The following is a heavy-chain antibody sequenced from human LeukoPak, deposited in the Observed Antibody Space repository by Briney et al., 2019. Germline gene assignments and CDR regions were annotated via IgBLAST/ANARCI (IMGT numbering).Heavy chain of an antibody. J-gene: IGHJ4*02. CDR1: GFAFDDFA. CDR3: SRNGLVDFDY. Sequence: GGSLRLSCTTSGFAFDDFAMSWVRQPAGKGREWVGFIRRRAYGGAAEYAASVKGRFIISRDESKGIAYLQMNSLKTEDTAVYYCSRNGLVDFDYWGQGSRVIVSP. V-gene: IGHV3-49*04. CDR2: IRRRAYGGAA.